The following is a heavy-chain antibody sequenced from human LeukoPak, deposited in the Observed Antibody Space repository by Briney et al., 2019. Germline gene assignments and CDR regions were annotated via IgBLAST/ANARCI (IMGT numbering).Heavy chain of an antibody. V-gene: IGHV3-30*02. CDR2: IRHDGRNK. Sequence: PGGSLRLSCAASGFTFSSYGMHWVRQAPGKGLEWVAFIRHDGRNKYFADSVRGRFSISRDNSKNTMYLQMNSLRAEDTAVYYCARTYYDILTGYNPYFDYWGQGILVTVSS. CDR1: GFTFSSYG. CDR3: ARTYYDILTGYNPYFDY. D-gene: IGHD3-9*01. J-gene: IGHJ4*02.